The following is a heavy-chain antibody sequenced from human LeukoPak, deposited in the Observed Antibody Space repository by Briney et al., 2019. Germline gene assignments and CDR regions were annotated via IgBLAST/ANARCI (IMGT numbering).Heavy chain of an antibody. D-gene: IGHD3-3*01. J-gene: IGHJ4*02. V-gene: IGHV1-18*01. CDR3: AREVSSGYYNFWSGYYNFDY. CDR2: ISAYNGNT. CDR1: GYTFTSYG. Sequence: ASVKVSCKASGYTFTSYGISWVRQAPGQGLEWMGWISAYNGNTNYAQKLQGRVTMTTDTSTSTAYMELRSLRSDDTAVYYCAREVSSGYYNFWSGYYNFDYWRQGTLVTVSS.